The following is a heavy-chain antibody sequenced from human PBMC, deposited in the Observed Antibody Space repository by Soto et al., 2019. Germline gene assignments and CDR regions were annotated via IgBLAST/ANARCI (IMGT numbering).Heavy chain of an antibody. CDR2: ISAYNGNT. J-gene: IGHJ5*02. CDR3: ARGVLGYCSGGSCYSLDWFDP. CDR1: GYTFTGYY. D-gene: IGHD2-15*01. Sequence: ASVKVSCKASGYTFTGYYMHWVRQAPGQGLEWMGWISAYNGNTNYAQKLQGRVTMTTDTSTSTAYMELRSLRSDDTAVYYCARGVLGYCSGGSCYSLDWFDPWGQGTLVTVSS. V-gene: IGHV1-18*04.